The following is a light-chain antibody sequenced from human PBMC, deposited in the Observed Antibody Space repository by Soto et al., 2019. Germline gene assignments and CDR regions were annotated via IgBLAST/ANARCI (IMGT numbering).Light chain of an antibody. CDR1: QSLLHRNGYNY. CDR3: MQALQTSFT. CDR2: LGS. Sequence: DIVMTQSPLSLSVTPGEPASISCRFSQSLLHRNGYNYLTWYLQKPGQYPQLLICLGSNRASGVPDRLSGSGSGKDFTLIITRVEAGDVGVYYCMQALQTSFTFGPGTRVDI. V-gene: IGKV2-28*01. J-gene: IGKJ3*01.